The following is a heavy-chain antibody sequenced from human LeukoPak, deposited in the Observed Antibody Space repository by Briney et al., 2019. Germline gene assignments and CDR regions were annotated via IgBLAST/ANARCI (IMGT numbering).Heavy chain of an antibody. Sequence: PGGSLRLSCAASGFTFSSDWMSWVRQAPGKGLEWVANIKQDGSEKYYVDSVKGRFTISRDNAKNSLYLQMNSLRAEDTAVYYCAKRCICTSCYRGENWFDPWGQGTLVTVSS. CDR3: AKRCICTSCYRGENWFDP. CDR1: GFTFSSDW. J-gene: IGHJ5*01. CDR2: IKQDGSEK. V-gene: IGHV3-7*01. D-gene: IGHD2-2*02.